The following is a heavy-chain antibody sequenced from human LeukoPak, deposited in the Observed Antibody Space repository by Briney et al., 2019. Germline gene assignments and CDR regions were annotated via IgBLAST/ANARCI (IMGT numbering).Heavy chain of an antibody. D-gene: IGHD3-22*01. Sequence: GESLKISCKGSGYTFPSYWIGWVRQMPGKGLEWMGIIYPGDSDTRYSPSFQGQVTISADQSISTTYLQWSSLKASDTAMYYCARHAAAYYYDSSGYLVSYYYMDVWGKGTTVTVSS. CDR1: GYTFPSYW. CDR3: ARHAAAYYYDSSGYLVSYYYMDV. CDR2: IYPGDSDT. V-gene: IGHV5-51*01. J-gene: IGHJ6*03.